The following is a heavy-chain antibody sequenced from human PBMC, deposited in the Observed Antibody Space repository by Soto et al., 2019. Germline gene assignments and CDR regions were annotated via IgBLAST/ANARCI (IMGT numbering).Heavy chain of an antibody. V-gene: IGHV4-4*02. J-gene: IGHJ5*02. Sequence: SETLSLTCTVSGGSISSSNWWSWVRQPPGKGLEWIGEIYHSGSTNYNPSLKSRVTISVDKSKNQFSLKLSSVTAADTAVYYCARGLWSSSRYWVRWFDPWGQGTLVTVSS. CDR3: ARGLWSSSRYWVRWFDP. D-gene: IGHD6-13*01. CDR1: GGSISSSNW. CDR2: IYHSGST.